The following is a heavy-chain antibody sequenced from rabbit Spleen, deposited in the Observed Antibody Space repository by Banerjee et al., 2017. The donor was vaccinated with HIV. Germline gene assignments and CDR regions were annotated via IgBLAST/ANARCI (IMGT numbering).Heavy chain of an antibody. CDR1: GVSFSFSNY. CDR3: ARGYNL. CDR2: IYAGGSGST. V-gene: IGHV1S40*01. Sequence: VESGGDLVKPGASLTLTCTASGVSFSFSNYMCWVRQAPGKGLEWIACIYAGGSGSTFYASWAKGRFTISETSSTTVTLQMTSLTAADTATYFCARGYNLWGQGTLVTVS. J-gene: IGHJ4*01.